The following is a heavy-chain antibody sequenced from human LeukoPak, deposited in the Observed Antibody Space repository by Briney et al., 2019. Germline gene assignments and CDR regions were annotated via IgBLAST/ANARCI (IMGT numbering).Heavy chain of an antibody. V-gene: IGHV1-2*02. CDR3: AKFGPLGVMVISPIY. CDR2: IHPNSGAT. J-gene: IGHJ4*02. D-gene: IGHD3-16*01. CDR1: LWIYTGYY. Sequence: ASVKVSCQACLWIYTGYYIHWVRPARGQGLEGMGWIHPNSGATHFAQKFQGRVTMTRDTSINTAYMELTSLTSDDTAVYYCAKFGPLGVMVISPIYWGQGTLVTVSS.